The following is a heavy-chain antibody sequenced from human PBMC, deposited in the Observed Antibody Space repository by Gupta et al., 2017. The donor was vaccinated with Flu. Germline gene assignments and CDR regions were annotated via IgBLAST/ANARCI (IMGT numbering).Heavy chain of an antibody. CDR2: IRRSGRT. Sequence: EVRWVVSGANLVQPRWSLRLSCAASGFTLSSYDMSWGRPAPGRGLEWISFIRRSGRTDYGDPVRGRFTIARDNAKKSLYLKMSGLRDEDTSSYYSARGHWDNWGQGPLVTVCS. V-gene: IGHV3-48*03. J-gene: IGHJ4*02. CDR1: GFTLSSYD. CDR3: ARGHWDN.